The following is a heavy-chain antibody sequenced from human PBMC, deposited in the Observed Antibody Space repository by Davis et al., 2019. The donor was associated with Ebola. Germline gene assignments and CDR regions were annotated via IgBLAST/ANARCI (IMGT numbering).Heavy chain of an antibody. D-gene: IGHD3-16*01. Sequence: GESLKISCVVSGFSFANSWMTWVRQAPGKGLEWVANMKGDGSLKNYVDSVKGRFTISRDNAKKSLYLQINGLRDEDTAVYYCARDRGGGAFDIWGQGTMVTVSS. J-gene: IGHJ3*02. CDR3: ARDRGGGAFDI. V-gene: IGHV3-7*01. CDR1: GFSFANSW. CDR2: MKGDGSLK.